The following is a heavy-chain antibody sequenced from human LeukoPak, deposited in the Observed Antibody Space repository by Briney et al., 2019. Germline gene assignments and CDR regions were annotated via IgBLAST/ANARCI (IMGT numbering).Heavy chain of an antibody. CDR2: INPNSGGT. CDR1: GYTFTGYY. CDR3: ARDTAMAFYYMDV. Sequence: PSVKVSCKASGYTFTGYYMHWVRQAPGQGLEWKGWINPNSGGTNYAQKFQGRVTMTRDTSISTAYMELSRLRSDDTAVYYCARDTAMAFYYMDVWGKGTTVTVSS. D-gene: IGHD5-18*01. V-gene: IGHV1-2*02. J-gene: IGHJ6*03.